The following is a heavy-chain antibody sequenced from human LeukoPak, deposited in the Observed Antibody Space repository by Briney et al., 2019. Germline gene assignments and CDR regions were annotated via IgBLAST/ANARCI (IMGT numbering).Heavy chain of an antibody. D-gene: IGHD1-1*01. CDR1: GYMFIGYF. J-gene: IGHJ6*03. Sequence: ASVKVSCKASGYMFIGYFIHWVRQAPGQGLEWMGWINPNSGGTRYAQKFQGRVTMTRDTSINTAYMELYSLTSDDTAVYYCARGQLERHYYYYMDVWGKGTTVTISS. CDR3: ARGQLERHYYYYMDV. V-gene: IGHV1-2*02. CDR2: INPNSGGT.